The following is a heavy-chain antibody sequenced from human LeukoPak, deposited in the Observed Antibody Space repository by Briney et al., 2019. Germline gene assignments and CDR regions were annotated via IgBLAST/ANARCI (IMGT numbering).Heavy chain of an antibody. CDR3: ATTLDSGGLDW. D-gene: IGHD1-26*01. V-gene: IGHV4-59*01. CDR2: INYMRYT. Sequence: SETLSLTCPVSGGSISSYYWSWIRQPPGEGLEWIGYINYMRYTNYNPYIKGRVTISFDTSKKQFSLNLSSVTAADTAVYYCATTLDSGGLDWWGQGTLVT. J-gene: IGHJ4*02. CDR1: GGSISSYY.